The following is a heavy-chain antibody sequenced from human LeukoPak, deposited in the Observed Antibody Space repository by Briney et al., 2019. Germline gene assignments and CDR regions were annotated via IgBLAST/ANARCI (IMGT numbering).Heavy chain of an antibody. CDR2: VYYTGTT. Sequence: SETLSLTCTVSGGSIDRSNYYWAWIRQPPGKGLEWIGSVYYTGTTFYNPSLQSRVTISVATSRNQFSLHLSSVTAADTAAYYCTAERAGTIVDYWGQGTLVTVPS. D-gene: IGHD1-14*01. CDR1: GGSIDRSNYY. J-gene: IGHJ4*02. CDR3: TAERAGTIVDY. V-gene: IGHV4-39*07.